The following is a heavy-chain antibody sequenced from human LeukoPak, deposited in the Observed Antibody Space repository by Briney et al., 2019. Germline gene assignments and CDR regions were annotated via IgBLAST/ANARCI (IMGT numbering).Heavy chain of an antibody. Sequence: AGGSLRLSCAASGFTFSSYEMNWVRQAPGKGLEWVSYISSSGSTIYYADSVKGRFTISRDNAKNSLYLQMNSLRAEDTAVYYCARSFGSGSYYTGHFDYWGQGTLVTVSS. V-gene: IGHV3-48*03. CDR1: GFTFSSYE. CDR2: ISSSGSTI. CDR3: ARSFGSGSYYTGHFDY. J-gene: IGHJ4*02. D-gene: IGHD3-10*01.